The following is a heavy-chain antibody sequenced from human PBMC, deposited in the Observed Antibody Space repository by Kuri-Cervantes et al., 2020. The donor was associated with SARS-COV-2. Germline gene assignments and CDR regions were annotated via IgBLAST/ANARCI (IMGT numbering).Heavy chain of an antibody. Sequence: LRLSCTVSGGSISSGSYYWSWIRQPAGKGLEWIGRIYTSGSTNYNPSLKSRVTISVDTSKNQFSLKLSSVTAPDTAVYYCARIVGNDAFDIWGQGTMVTVSS. J-gene: IGHJ3*02. V-gene: IGHV4-61*02. CDR2: IYTSGST. CDR3: ARIVGNDAFDI. CDR1: GGSISSGSYY. D-gene: IGHD2-21*01.